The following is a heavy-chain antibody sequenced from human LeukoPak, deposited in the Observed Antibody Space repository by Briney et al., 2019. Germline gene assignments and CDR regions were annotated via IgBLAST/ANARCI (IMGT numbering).Heavy chain of an antibody. D-gene: IGHD3-3*01. CDR3: ARTYYDFWSGYYIFDP. V-gene: IGHV4-4*07. CDR1: GGYISSYY. CDR2: IYTSGST. Sequence: PSETLSLTCSVSGGYISSYYWSWIRQPAGKGLEWIGRIYTSGSTNYNPSLKSRVTISVDTSKNQFSLKLSSVTAADTAVYYCARTYYDFWSGYYIFDPWGQGTLVTVSS. J-gene: IGHJ5*02.